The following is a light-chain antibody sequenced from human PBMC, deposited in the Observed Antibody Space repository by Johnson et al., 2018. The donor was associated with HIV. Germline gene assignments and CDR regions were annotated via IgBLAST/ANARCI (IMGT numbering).Light chain of an antibody. CDR3: GTWDSSLNSYV. Sequence: QSVLTQPPSVSAAPGQKVTISCSGSSSNIGNNYVSWYQQLPGRAPKLLIYDNNKRPSGIPDRFSGSKSGTSTTLGITGLQTGDEADYYCGTWDSSLNSYVCGTGTKVTVL. CDR2: DNN. J-gene: IGLJ1*01. CDR1: SSNIGNNY. V-gene: IGLV1-51*01.